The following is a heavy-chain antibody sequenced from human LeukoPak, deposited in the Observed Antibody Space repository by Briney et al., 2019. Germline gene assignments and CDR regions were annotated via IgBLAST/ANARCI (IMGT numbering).Heavy chain of an antibody. J-gene: IGHJ4*02. Sequence: GASVKVSCKVSGYTFTDYYMHWVRRAPGQGLEWMGWINPNSGGTNYAQKFQGRVTMTRDTSINTAYMELSSLRSDDTAVYYCARADPVAYWGQGTQVTVSS. CDR1: GYTFTDYY. V-gene: IGHV1-2*02. CDR3: ARADPVAY. CDR2: INPNSGGT.